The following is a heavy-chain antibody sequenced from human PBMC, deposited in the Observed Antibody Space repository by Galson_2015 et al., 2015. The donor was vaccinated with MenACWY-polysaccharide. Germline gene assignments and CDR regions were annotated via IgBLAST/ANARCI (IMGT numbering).Heavy chain of an antibody. V-gene: IGHV4-59*01. J-gene: IGHJ4*02. CDR2: AHYSGNP. CDR3: TRDNNNYGDY. Sequence: QVQLQESGPGLVRPSETLSLTCTVSGGSISDTFWSWIRQPPGKGLEWIGYAHYSGNPNYSPSLKSRVTMSVDTSKSQFSLNLSSVTAADTAVYYCTRDNNNYGDYWGQGTLVTVSS. D-gene: IGHD4-11*01. CDR1: GGSISDTF.